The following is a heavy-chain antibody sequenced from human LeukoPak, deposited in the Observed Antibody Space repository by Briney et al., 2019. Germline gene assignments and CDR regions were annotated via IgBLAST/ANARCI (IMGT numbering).Heavy chain of an antibody. V-gene: IGHV4-59*12. D-gene: IGHD2-2*01. CDR2: IYYSGST. Sequence: SETLSLTCTGSGGSISSYYWSWIRQPPGKGLEWIGYIYYSGSTNYNPSLESRVSISVDKSKNLFSLKLNSVTAADTAVYYCARNANPTDAFDIWGQGTMVTVFS. J-gene: IGHJ3*02. CDR3: ARNANPTDAFDI. CDR1: GGSISSYY.